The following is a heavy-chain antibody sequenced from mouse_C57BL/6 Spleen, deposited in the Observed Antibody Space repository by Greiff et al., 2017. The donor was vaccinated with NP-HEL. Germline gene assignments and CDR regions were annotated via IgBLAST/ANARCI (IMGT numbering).Heavy chain of an antibody. CDR2: IHPNSGST. V-gene: IGHV1-64*01. Sequence: VQLQQPGAELVKPGASVKLSCKASGYTFTSYWMHWVKQRPGQGLEWIGMIHPNSGSTNYNEKFKSKATLTVDKSSSTAYMQLGSLTSEDSAVYYCARSAYSNYGYFDVWGTGTTVTVSS. D-gene: IGHD2-5*01. J-gene: IGHJ1*03. CDR1: GYTFTSYW. CDR3: ARSAYSNYGYFDV.